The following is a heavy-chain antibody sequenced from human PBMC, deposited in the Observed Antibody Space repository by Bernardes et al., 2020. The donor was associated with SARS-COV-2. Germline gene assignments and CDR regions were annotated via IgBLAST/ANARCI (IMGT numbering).Heavy chain of an antibody. Sequence: GGSLRPSCIVYGCFSCDSFMNWSRQVACRVLEWFVSFSNSGTYIFYADSVKGRFTLSRDNAKNSLYLQMNGLRAEDTGIYYCARRDYRLDYWGQGALVTVSS. CDR2: FSNSGTYI. J-gene: IGHJ4*02. D-gene: IGHD2-21*01. CDR3: ARRDYRLDY. V-gene: IGHV3-21*04. CDR1: GCFSCDSF.